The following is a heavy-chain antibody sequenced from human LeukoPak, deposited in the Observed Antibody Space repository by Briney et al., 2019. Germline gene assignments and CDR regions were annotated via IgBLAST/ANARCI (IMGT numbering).Heavy chain of an antibody. V-gene: IGHV1-69*04. CDR2: IIPILGIA. Sequence: GASVKVSCKASGYMFTTYGISWVRQAPGQGLEWMGRIIPILGIANYAQKFQGRVTITADKSTSTAYMELSSLRSEDTAVYYCARERGEYYYDSSGYYCWGQGTLVTVSS. CDR3: ARERGEYYYDSSGYYC. D-gene: IGHD3-22*01. CDR1: GYMFTTYG. J-gene: IGHJ4*02.